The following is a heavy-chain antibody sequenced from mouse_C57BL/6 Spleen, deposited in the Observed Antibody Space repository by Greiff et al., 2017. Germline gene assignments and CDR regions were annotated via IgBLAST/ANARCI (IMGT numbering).Heavy chain of an antibody. J-gene: IGHJ4*01. CDR1: GFTFSDYY. Sequence: EVKLVESEGGLVQPGSSMKLSCTASGFTFSDYYMAWVRQVPEKGLEWVANINYDGSSTSYLDSLKSRFIISRDNAMNILYLQMSSLKSEDTVTYDCARVTTVVAKKYAMDYWGQGTSVTVSS. D-gene: IGHD1-1*01. CDR2: INYDGSST. CDR3: ARVTTVVAKKYAMDY. V-gene: IGHV5-16*01.